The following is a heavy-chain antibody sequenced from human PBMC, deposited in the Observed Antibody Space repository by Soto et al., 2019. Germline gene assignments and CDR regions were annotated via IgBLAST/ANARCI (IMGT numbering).Heavy chain of an antibody. V-gene: IGHV2-26*01. Sequence: QVTLKESGTVLVKPTETLTMTCTVSGFSLSNARMGVSWIRQHQGKALEWLAHIFSNDEKSYSTSLKSRRPISKDTSKSQVVLTMTNMDPVDTATYYCARIGIAAAGNDYWGQGTLVTVSS. CDR1: GFSLSNARMG. D-gene: IGHD6-13*01. J-gene: IGHJ4*02. CDR2: IFSNDEK. CDR3: ARIGIAAAGNDY.